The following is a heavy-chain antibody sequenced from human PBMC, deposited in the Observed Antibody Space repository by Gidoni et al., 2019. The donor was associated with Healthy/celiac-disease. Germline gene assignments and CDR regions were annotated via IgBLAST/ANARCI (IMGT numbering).Heavy chain of an antibody. CDR2: IIPILGIA. Sequence: QVQLVQSGAEVKKPGCAVKVSCKACGGTFSSYAISWVRQAPGQGLEWMGRIIPILGIATYAQKFPVSVTIPADKSTSTAYMELSSLSSEDTAVYYCARLSESGARSIAAVDYWGQGTLVTVSS. CDR1: GGTFSSYA. D-gene: IGHD6-13*01. J-gene: IGHJ4*02. V-gene: IGHV1-69*09. CDR3: ARLSESGARSIAAVDY.